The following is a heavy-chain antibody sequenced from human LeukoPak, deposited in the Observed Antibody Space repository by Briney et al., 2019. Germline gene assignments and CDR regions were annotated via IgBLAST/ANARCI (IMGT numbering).Heavy chain of an antibody. Sequence: PSETLSLTCGVYGGSFSGYYWSWIRQPPGKGLEWIGEINPRGSTNYNPSLKSRVTMSVDTSKNQFSLKLSSVTAADTAVYYCARVGYSSGWFVDYWGQGTLVTVSS. J-gene: IGHJ4*02. CDR2: INPRGST. D-gene: IGHD6-19*01. CDR3: ARVGYSSGWFVDY. V-gene: IGHV4-34*01. CDR1: GGSFSGYY.